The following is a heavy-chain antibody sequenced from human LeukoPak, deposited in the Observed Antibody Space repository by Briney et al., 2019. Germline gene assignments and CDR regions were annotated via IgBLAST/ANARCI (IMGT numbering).Heavy chain of an antibody. J-gene: IGHJ4*02. D-gene: IGHD6-13*01. CDR1: GFTFSSYW. CDR2: IYHSGST. V-gene: IGHV4-4*02. Sequence: GSLRLSCAASGFTFSSYWMSWVRQPPGKGLEWIGEIYHSGSTNYNPSLKSRVTISVDKSKNQFSLKLSSVTAADTAVYYCAVAAAGLFDYWGQGTLVTVSS. CDR3: AVAAAGLFDY.